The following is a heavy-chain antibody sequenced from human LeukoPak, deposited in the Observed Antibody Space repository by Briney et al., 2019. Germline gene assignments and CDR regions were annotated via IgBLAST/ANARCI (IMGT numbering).Heavy chain of an antibody. Sequence: PSETLSLTCTVSGGSIRSYYWIWIRQPAGKGLEWIGRIYTSGCTNYNPSLKSRVTMSVDTSKNQFSLKLSAVTAADTAVYYCARDAGSYGFDYWGQGTLVTVSS. V-gene: IGHV4-4*07. CDR1: GGSIRSYY. J-gene: IGHJ4*02. CDR2: IYTSGCT. D-gene: IGHD3-10*01. CDR3: ARDAGSYGFDY.